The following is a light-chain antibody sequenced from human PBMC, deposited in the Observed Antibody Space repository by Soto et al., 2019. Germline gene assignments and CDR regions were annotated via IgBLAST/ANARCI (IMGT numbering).Light chain of an antibody. CDR3: CSYAGSYSYV. CDR1: TNDVGNYNY. CDR2: DVT. J-gene: IGLJ1*01. V-gene: IGLV2-11*01. Sequence: QSALTQPRSVSGSPGQSVTISCTGTTNDVGNYNYASWYQQHPSKAPKLMIYDVTKRPSGVPDRFSGSKSGNTASLTISGLQAEDEADYYCCSYAGSYSYVFGTGTKVTVL.